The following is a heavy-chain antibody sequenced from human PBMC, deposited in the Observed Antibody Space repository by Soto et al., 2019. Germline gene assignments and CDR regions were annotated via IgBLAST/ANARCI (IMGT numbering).Heavy chain of an antibody. Sequence: EVQLLESGGGLVQPGGSLRLSCAASGFTFSSYAMNWVRQAPGKGLEWVSVISGSGDSTYYADSVKGRFTISRDNSKNTLYLQMNSLRGEDTAVYYCASRSSGWYFDYWGQGTLITVSS. V-gene: IGHV3-23*01. CDR2: ISGSGDST. D-gene: IGHD6-19*01. CDR1: GFTFSSYA. CDR3: ASRSSGWYFDY. J-gene: IGHJ4*02.